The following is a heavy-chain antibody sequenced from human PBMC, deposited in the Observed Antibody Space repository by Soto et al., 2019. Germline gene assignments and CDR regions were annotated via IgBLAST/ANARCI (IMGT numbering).Heavy chain of an antibody. Sequence: EVQLVESGGGLVKPGGSLRLSCAASGFTFSSYSMNWVRQAPGKGLEWVSSISSSSSYIYYADSVKGRFTISRDNAKNSLYLQMNSLRAEDTAVYYCARDLHAVYDYIWWIHAPFDYWGQGTLVTVSS. D-gene: IGHD3-16*01. CDR3: ARDLHAVYDYIWWIHAPFDY. V-gene: IGHV3-21*01. CDR2: ISSSSSYI. J-gene: IGHJ4*01. CDR1: GFTFSSYS.